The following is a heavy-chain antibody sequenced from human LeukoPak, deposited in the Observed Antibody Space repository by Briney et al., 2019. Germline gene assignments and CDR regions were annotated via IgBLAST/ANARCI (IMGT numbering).Heavy chain of an antibody. V-gene: IGHV4-4*07. J-gene: IGHJ6*02. CDR1: GGSFSNYY. D-gene: IGHD1-14*01. CDR3: ARQPPQYYGMDV. CDR2: IYTSGST. Sequence: SETLSLTCTVSGGSFSNYYWSWIRQPAGKGPEWIGRIYTSGSTNYNPSVKSRVTMSVDTSNNQFSLKLTSVTAADTAVYYCARQPPQYYGMDVWGQGTTVTVSS.